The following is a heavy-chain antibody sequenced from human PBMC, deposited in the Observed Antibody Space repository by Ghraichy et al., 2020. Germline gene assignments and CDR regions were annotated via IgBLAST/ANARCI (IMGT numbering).Heavy chain of an antibody. CDR1: GFTFSNAW. CDR3: TTYYDFWSGYYPFDY. CDR2: IKSKTDGGTT. D-gene: IGHD3-3*01. J-gene: IGHJ4*02. Sequence: GGSLRLSCAASGFTFSNAWMNWVRQAPGKGLEWVGRIKSKTDGGTTDYAAPVKGRFTISRDDSKNTLYLQMNSLKTEDTAVYYCTTYYDFWSGYYPFDYWGQGTLVTVSS. V-gene: IGHV3-15*07.